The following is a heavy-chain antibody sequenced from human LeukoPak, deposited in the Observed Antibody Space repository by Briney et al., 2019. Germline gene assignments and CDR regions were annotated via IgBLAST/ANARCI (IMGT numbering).Heavy chain of an antibody. D-gene: IGHD3-10*01. CDR2: IYHTGST. Sequence: SETLSLTCAVSGYSISSGYYWGWIRQPPGKGLEWIGSIYHTGSTYYNPSLKSRVTISVDTSKNQFSLKLSSVTAADAAVYYCARLNSGSGKYYFDYWGQGTPVTVSS. CDR1: GYSISSGYY. CDR3: ARLNSGSGKYYFDY. V-gene: IGHV4-38-2*01. J-gene: IGHJ4*02.